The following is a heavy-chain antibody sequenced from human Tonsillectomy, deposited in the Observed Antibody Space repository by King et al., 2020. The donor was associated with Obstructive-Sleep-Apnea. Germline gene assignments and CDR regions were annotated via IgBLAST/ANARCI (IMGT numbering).Heavy chain of an antibody. D-gene: IGHD3-10*01. V-gene: IGHV4-39*01. J-gene: IGHJ4*02. CDR3: AVCYYGSGSDNYFDY. Sequence: LQLQESGPGLVKPSETLSLTCTVSGGSISSSSYYWGWIRQPPGKGLEWIGSIYYSGSTYYNPSLKSRVTISVDTSKNQFSLKLSSVTAADTAVYYCAVCYYGSGSDNYFDYWGQGTLVTVSS. CDR2: IYYSGST. CDR1: GGSISSSSYY.